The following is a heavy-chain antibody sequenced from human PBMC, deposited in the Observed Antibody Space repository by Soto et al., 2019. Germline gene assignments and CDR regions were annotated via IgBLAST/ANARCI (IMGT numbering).Heavy chain of an antibody. V-gene: IGHV3-30*18. J-gene: IGHJ2*01. Sequence: QVQLVESGGGVVQPGRSLRLSCAASGFTFSSYGMHWVRQAPGKGLEWVAVISYDGSNKYYADSVKGRFTISRDNSKNTLYLQMNSLRAEDTAVYYCAKEQAEMGQWLVPSGFDLWGRGTLVTVSS. CDR2: ISYDGSNK. D-gene: IGHD6-19*01. CDR3: AKEQAEMGQWLVPSGFDL. CDR1: GFTFSSYG.